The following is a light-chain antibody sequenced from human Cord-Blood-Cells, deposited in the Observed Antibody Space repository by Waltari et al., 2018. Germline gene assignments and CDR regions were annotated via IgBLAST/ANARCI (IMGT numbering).Light chain of an antibody. V-gene: IGKV3-11*01. Sequence: EIVLTQSPATLSLSPGERATLSCRASQSVSSYLAWYQQKPGQAPRLLIYDASNRATGIPARFSGSESVTGFTLTISVLEPEDFAVYYCQQRSNWPLTFGGGTKVGIK. CDR1: QSVSSY. CDR2: DAS. CDR3: QQRSNWPLT. J-gene: IGKJ4*01.